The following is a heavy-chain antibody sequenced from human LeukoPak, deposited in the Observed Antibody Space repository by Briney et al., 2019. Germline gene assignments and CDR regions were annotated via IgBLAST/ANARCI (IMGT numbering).Heavy chain of an antibody. CDR3: ARGPGGYYFDGNWFDP. D-gene: IGHD3-22*01. J-gene: IGHJ5*02. Sequence: EASVKVSCKASGYTFTGYYMHWVRQAPGQGLEWMGWINPNSGGTNYAQKFQGRVTMTRDTSISTAYMELSRLRSDDTAVYYCARGPGGYYFDGNWFDPWGQGTLVTVSS. CDR2: INPNSGGT. CDR1: GYTFTGYY. V-gene: IGHV1-2*02.